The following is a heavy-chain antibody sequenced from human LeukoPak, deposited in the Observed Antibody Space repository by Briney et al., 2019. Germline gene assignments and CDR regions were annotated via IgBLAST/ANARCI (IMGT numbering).Heavy chain of an antibody. D-gene: IGHD3-3*01. CDR2: IGWNSGNI. V-gene: IGHV3-9*01. CDR3: ARGRYYDFWSGYYMDY. CDR1: GFTFQDYA. Sequence: GGSLRLSCVASGFTFQDYAMNWVRQAPGKGLEWVSGIGWNSGNIGYADSVKGRFTISRDNAKNSLYLQMNSLRAEDTAVYYCARGRYYDFWSGYYMDYWGQGTLVTVSS. J-gene: IGHJ4*02.